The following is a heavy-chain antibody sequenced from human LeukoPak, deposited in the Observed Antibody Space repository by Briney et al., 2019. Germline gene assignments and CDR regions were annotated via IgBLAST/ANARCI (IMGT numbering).Heavy chain of an antibody. CDR2: IKQDGSEK. V-gene: IGHV3-7*01. CDR1: GFTFSSYW. D-gene: IGHD6-19*01. CDR3: ASGWYRYFQH. J-gene: IGHJ1*01. Sequence: GGSPRLSCAASGFTFSSYWMNWVRQAPGKGLEWVANIKQDGSEKYYVDSVKGRFTISRDNAKNSLYLQMNSLRAEDTAVYYCASGWYRYFQHWGQGTLVTVSS.